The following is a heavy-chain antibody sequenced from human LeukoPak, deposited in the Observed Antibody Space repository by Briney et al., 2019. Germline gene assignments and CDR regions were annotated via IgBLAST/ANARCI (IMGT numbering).Heavy chain of an antibody. V-gene: IGHV4-59*01. CDR1: GGSISSYY. D-gene: IGHD4-23*01. CDR2: IYYSGST. CDR3: ARLKEDYGGNPGHFDY. Sequence: SETLSLTCIVSGGSISSYYWSWIRQPPGKGLEWIGYIYYSGSTNYNPSLKSRVTISVDTSKNQFSLKLSSVTAADTAVYYCARLKEDYGGNPGHFDYWGQGTLDTVSS. J-gene: IGHJ4*02.